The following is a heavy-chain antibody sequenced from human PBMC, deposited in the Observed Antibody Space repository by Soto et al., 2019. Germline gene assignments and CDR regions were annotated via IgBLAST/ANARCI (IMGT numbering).Heavy chain of an antibody. CDR2: INHSGST. CDR1: GGSFSGYY. CDR3: ATQRGYDILTGQYSYYGMDV. J-gene: IGHJ6*04. D-gene: IGHD3-9*01. V-gene: IGHV4-34*01. Sequence: PSETLSLTCAVYGGSFSGYYWSWIRQPPGKGLEWIGEINHSGSTNYNPSLKSRVTISVDTSKNQFSLKLSSVTAADTAVYYCATQRGYDILTGQYSYYGMDVGGKGTRVTVSS.